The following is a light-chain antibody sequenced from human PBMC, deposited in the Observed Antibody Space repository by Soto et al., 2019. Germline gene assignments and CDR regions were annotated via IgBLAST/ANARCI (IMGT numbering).Light chain of an antibody. CDR2: TAS. Sequence: DLQMTQSPSSVSASVGDRVTITCRASQGISSYLAWYQQKPGKAPKLLIFTASSLQSGVPSRFSGSGSGTDFTLTISSLQPEDSATYYCQQANFFPRTFGQGTKVEIK. CDR3: QQANFFPRT. CDR1: QGISSY. J-gene: IGKJ1*01. V-gene: IGKV1-12*01.